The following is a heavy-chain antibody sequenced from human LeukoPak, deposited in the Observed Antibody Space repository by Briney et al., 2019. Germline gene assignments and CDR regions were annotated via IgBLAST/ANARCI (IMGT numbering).Heavy chain of an antibody. CDR3: ARRYCNGGSCYPEGT. D-gene: IGHD2-15*01. Sequence: SETLSLTCTVSGGSITTGANFWEWIRQPPGKGLEWIGTIRYTGTTQYNPSLTGRVTVSSDTSNNQFSLKLTSVTAADTAVYYCARRYCNGGSCYPEGTWGQGTLVTVSS. J-gene: IGHJ5*02. CDR2: IRYTGTT. V-gene: IGHV4-39*01. CDR1: GGSITTGANF.